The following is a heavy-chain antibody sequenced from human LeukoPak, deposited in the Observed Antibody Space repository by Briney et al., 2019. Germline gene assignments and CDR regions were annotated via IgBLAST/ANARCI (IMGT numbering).Heavy chain of an antibody. CDR1: GFTFSNAW. CDR3: AFYYYGTRRFDP. D-gene: IGHD3-10*01. V-gene: IGHV3-15*01. J-gene: IGHJ5*02. Sequence: GGSLRLSCAASGFTFSNAWMSWVRQAPGKGLEWVGRIKSKTDGGTTDYAAPVKGRFTISRDDSKNTLYLQMNSLKTEDTAAYYCAFYYYGTRRFDPWGQGTLVTVSS. CDR2: IKSKTDGGTT.